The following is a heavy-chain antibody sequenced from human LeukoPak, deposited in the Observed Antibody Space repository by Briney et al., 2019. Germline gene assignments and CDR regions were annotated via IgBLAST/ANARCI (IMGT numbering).Heavy chain of an antibody. CDR3: ARQGPYNWNDVNAFDI. D-gene: IGHD1-20*01. Sequence: GESLKIPCKGSGYSFTSYWIGWARRMHGKGRKGMGIIYPGDSDTKYSPSFQGQVTISADKSISTAYLQWSSLKASATAMYSCARQGPYNWNDVNAFDIWGQGTMVTVSS. V-gene: IGHV5-51*01. J-gene: IGHJ3*02. CDR2: IYPGDSDT. CDR1: GYSFTSYW.